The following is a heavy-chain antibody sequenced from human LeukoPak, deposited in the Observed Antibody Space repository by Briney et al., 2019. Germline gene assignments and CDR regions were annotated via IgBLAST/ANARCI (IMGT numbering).Heavy chain of an antibody. Sequence: GGSLRLSCAASGFTFSSYEMNWVRQAPGKGLEWVSYISSSGSTIYYADSVKGRFTISRDNAKNSLYLQMNSLRAEDTAVYYCARRYLWPLIDYWGQGTLVTVSS. CDR1: GFTFSSYE. D-gene: IGHD2-8*01. CDR2: ISSSGSTI. CDR3: ARRYLWPLIDY. V-gene: IGHV3-48*03. J-gene: IGHJ4*02.